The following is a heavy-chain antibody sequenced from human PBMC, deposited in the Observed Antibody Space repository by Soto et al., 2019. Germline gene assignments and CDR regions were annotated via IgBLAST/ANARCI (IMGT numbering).Heavy chain of an antibody. D-gene: IGHD2-8*01. CDR2: IWFDGSNK. CDR1: GFTFSGYT. Sequence: QVQLVESGGGVVQPGRSLRLSCAASGFTFSGYTIHWVRQAPGKGLEWLALIWFDGSNKYYADSVKGRFTISRDNAKNTLYLQMNSLRAEDTAVYYCARLITPHDYWGQGTLVTVSS. J-gene: IGHJ4*02. V-gene: IGHV3-33*01. CDR3: ARLITPHDY.